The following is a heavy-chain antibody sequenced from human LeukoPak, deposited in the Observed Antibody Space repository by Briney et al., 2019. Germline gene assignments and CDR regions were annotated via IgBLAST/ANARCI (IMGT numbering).Heavy chain of an antibody. Sequence: ASVKVSCKASGYTFTSYDINWVRQATGQGLEWMGWMNPNSGNTGYAQKFQGRVTMTRNTSISTAYMELSSLRSEDTAVYYCAREFIAAAGTNYYYGMDVWGQGTTVTVSS. CDR2: MNPNSGNT. J-gene: IGHJ6*02. CDR1: GYTFTSYD. D-gene: IGHD6-13*01. V-gene: IGHV1-8*01. CDR3: AREFIAAAGTNYYYGMDV.